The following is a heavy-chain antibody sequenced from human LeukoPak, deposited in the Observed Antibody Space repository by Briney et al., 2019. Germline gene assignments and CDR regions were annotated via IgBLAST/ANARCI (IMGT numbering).Heavy chain of an antibody. CDR2: ISYDGDKV. V-gene: IGHV3-30*14. J-gene: IGHJ4*02. CDR1: GFISTTYR. CDR3: VRASGCSNGWYYLDN. Sequence: GGSLRLSCVVSGFISTTYRMHWVRPAPGKGLQWVAVISYDGDKVNYVDSVKGRLILPRDNSKNTLYLKMNIHRPDDTAVYSGVRASGCSNGWYYLDNWGQGTLVTVSA. D-gene: IGHD6-19*01.